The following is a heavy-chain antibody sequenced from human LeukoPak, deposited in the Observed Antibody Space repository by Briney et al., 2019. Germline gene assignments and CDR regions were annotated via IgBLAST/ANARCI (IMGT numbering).Heavy chain of an antibody. CDR1: GFTFSSYS. CDR3: AKVEAVAGIRGFDY. V-gene: IGHV3-21*04. CDR2: ISSSSSYI. Sequence: GGSLRLSCAASGFTFSSYSMNWVRQAPGKGLEWVSCISSSSSYIYYADSVKGRFTISRDNSKNTLYLQMNSLRAEDTAVYYCAKVEAVAGIRGFDYWGQGTLVTVSS. D-gene: IGHD6-19*01. J-gene: IGHJ4*02.